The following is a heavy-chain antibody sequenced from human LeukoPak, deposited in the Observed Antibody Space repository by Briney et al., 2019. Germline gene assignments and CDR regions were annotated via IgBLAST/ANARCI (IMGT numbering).Heavy chain of an antibody. D-gene: IGHD6-6*01. CDR2: ISDSYSYI. Sequence: TGESLTLSCAVSGFTFSSYSMNWVRHAPGKGLEWVSSISDSYSYIYYADSVKGRFTISRDNAKNSLYLQTDSPRAEDTAVYYCARELGAQYSSSPPGCARGPWGQGTLITVSS. CDR1: GFTFSSYS. CDR3: ARELGAQYSSSPPGCARGP. V-gene: IGHV3-21*01. J-gene: IGHJ5*02.